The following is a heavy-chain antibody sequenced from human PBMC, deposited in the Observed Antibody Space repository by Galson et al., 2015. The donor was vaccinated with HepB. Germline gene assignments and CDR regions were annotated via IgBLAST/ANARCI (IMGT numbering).Heavy chain of an antibody. J-gene: IGHJ4*02. CDR2: IYSGGST. CDR3: ARGLELLPYYFDY. D-gene: IGHD2-15*01. CDR1: GFTVSSNY. Sequence: SLRLSCAASGFTVSSNYMSWVRQAPGKGLEWVSVIYSGGSTYYADSVKGRFTISRDNSKNTLYLQMNSLRAEDTAVYYCARGLELLPYYFDYWGQGTLVTVSS. V-gene: IGHV3-66*02.